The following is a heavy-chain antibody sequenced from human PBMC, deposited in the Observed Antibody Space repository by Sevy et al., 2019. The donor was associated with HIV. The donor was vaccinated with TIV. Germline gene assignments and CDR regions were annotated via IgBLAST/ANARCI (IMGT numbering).Heavy chain of an antibody. V-gene: IGHV4-34*01. CDR3: ARHCGSTSCSHAFDI. CDR1: GGSFSGYY. CDR2: INHSGST. J-gene: IGHJ3*02. Sequence: SETLSLTCAVYGGSFSGYYWSWIRQPPGKGLEWIGEINHSGSTNYNPSLKSRVTISVDTSKNQFSLKLSSVTAADTTVYYCARHCGSTSCSHAFDIWGQGTMVTVSS. D-gene: IGHD2-2*01.